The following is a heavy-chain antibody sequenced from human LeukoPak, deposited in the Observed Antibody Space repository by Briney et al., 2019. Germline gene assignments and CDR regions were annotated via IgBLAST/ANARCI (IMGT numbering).Heavy chain of an antibody. CDR1: GFIFTNAW. J-gene: IGHJ5*02. Sequence: GGSLRLSCAASGFIFTNAWMSWVRQAPGKGLEWVGRIKSKTAGGATDYAAPVRGRFTISRDGEKNTLYLQMNSLRAEDTAVYYCAKDYYRLDCSGGSCFPSVVDPWGQGTLVTVSS. D-gene: IGHD2-15*01. CDR3: AKDYYRLDCSGGSCFPSVVDP. CDR2: IKSKTAGGAT. V-gene: IGHV3-15*01.